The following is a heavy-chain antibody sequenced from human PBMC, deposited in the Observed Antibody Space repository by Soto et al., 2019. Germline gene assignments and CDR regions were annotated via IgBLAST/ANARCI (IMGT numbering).Heavy chain of an antibody. CDR2: IKEDGSRE. CDR1: GFSFSSHW. Sequence: EVQLVESGGGLVQPGGSLRLSCAASGFSFSSHWMSWVRQAPRKWLEWVASIKEDGSREYYVDSVKGRFTISRDTAKNSVYLQMRSLRVEDTAVYYCARDSSATGTAWYYFDFWGHGTLVNVS. V-gene: IGHV3-7*01. D-gene: IGHD6-19*01. J-gene: IGHJ4*01. CDR3: ARDSSATGTAWYYFDF.